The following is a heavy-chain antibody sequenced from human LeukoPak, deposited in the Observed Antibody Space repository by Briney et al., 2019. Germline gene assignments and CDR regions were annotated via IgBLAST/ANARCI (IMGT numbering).Heavy chain of an antibody. Sequence: SVKVSCKASGGTFSSYAISWVRQAPGQGLEWMGRIIPILGIANYAQKFQGRVTITADKSTSTAYVELSSLRSEDTAVYYCARESRGIPWGQGTLVTVSS. CDR1: GGTFSSYA. J-gene: IGHJ5*02. CDR2: IIPILGIA. CDR3: ARESRGIP. D-gene: IGHD3-10*01. V-gene: IGHV1-69*04.